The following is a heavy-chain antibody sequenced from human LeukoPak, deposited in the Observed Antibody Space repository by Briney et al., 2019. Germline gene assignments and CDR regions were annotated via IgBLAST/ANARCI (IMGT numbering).Heavy chain of an antibody. V-gene: IGHV3-23*01. D-gene: IGHD3-22*01. CDR1: GFTFSSYG. CDR2: ISGSGGNT. J-gene: IGHJ4*02. CDR3: AKDMYYDSSGPVFDY. Sequence: GGSLRLSCAASGFTFSSYGMSWVRQAPGKGLEWVSTISGSGGNTYYADSVKGRFTISRDTSKNTLYLQMNSPRAEDTAVYYCAKDMYYDSSGPVFDYWGQGTLVTVSS.